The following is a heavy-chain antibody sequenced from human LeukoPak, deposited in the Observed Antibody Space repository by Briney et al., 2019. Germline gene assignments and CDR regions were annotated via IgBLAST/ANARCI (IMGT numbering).Heavy chain of an antibody. CDR3: ARRVWFGESSQWSFDL. Sequence: SETLSLTCAVSGYSISSGYYWGWIRQPPGKGLEWIGSIYHSGSTYYNPSLKSRVTISVDTSKNQFSLKLSSVTAADTAVYYCARRVWFGESSQWSFDLWGRGTLVTVSS. V-gene: IGHV4-38-2*01. CDR2: IYHSGST. CDR1: GYSISSGYY. D-gene: IGHD3-10*01. J-gene: IGHJ2*01.